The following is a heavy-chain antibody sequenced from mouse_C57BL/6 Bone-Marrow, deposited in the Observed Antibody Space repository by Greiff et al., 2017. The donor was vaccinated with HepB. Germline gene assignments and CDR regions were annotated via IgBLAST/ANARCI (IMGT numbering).Heavy chain of an antibody. CDR3: ARAHYGSLMDY. J-gene: IGHJ4*01. Sequence: EVHLVESEGGLVQPGSSMKLSCTASGFTFSDYYMAWVRQVPEKGLEWVANINYDGSSTYYLDSLKSRFIISRDNAKNILYLQMSSLKSEDTATYYCARAHYGSLMDYWGQGTSVTVSS. V-gene: IGHV5-16*01. D-gene: IGHD2-2*01. CDR1: GFTFSDYY. CDR2: INYDGSST.